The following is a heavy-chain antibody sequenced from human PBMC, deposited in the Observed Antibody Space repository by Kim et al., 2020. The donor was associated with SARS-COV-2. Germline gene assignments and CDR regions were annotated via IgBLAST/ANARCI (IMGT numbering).Heavy chain of an antibody. V-gene: IGHV3-30*18. CDR3: AKVLNYHASGVTRYYSYYGMDV. J-gene: IGHJ6*02. CDR2: ISYDGSNK. Sequence: GGSLRLSCAASGFTFSSYAIHWVRQAPGKGLQWVAVISYDGSNKYYADSVKGRFTISRDNSKNTLYLQMNSLRTEDTAVYYCAKVLNYHASGVTRYYSYYGMDVWGQGTTVTVSS. CDR1: GFTFSSYA. D-gene: IGHD3-10*01.